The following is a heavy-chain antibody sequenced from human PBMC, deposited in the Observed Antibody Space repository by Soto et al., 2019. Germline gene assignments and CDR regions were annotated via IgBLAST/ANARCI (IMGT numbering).Heavy chain of an antibody. V-gene: IGHV3-30-3*01. CDR1: GFTFSSYA. CDR3: ARDARSHNWFDP. CDR2: ISYDGSNK. Sequence: GGSLRLSCAASGFTFSSYAMHWVRQAPGKGLEWVAVISYDGSNKYYADSVKGRFTISRDNSKNTLYLQMNSLRAEDTAVYYCARDARSHNWFDPWGQGTLVTVSS. J-gene: IGHJ5*02.